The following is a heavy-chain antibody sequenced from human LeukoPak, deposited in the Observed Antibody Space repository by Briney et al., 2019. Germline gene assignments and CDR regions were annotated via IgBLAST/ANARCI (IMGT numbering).Heavy chain of an antibody. CDR1: GGTFSSYA. CDR2: IIPIFGTA. V-gene: IGHV1-69*13. J-gene: IGHJ4*02. D-gene: IGHD6-13*01. Sequence: SVKVSCNASGGTFSSYAISWVRQAPGQGLEWMGGIIPIFGTANYAQKFQGRVTITADESTSTAYMELSSLRSEDTAVYYCARDAYSSSWHSDYWGQGTLVTVSS. CDR3: ARDAYSSSWHSDY.